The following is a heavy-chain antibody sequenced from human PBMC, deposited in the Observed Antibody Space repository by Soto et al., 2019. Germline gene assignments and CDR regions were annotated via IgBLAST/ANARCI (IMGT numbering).Heavy chain of an antibody. CDR3: ARDESISTRGDFDL. Sequence: QVPVQESGPGLVKPSETLSLTCTVSGYSVTRFYWNWIRQPAGEGLQWIGRIYPSGSTIYNPSLEYRVSMSVDRSRDQISLPFSSVTAAVTALYYCARDESISTRGDFDLWGQVTLVTLSS. CDR1: GYSVTRFY. CDR2: IYPSGST. J-gene: IGHJ3*01. D-gene: IGHD1-1*01. V-gene: IGHV4-4*07.